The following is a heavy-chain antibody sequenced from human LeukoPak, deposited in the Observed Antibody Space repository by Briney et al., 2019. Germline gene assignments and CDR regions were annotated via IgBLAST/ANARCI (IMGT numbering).Heavy chain of an antibody. D-gene: IGHD3/OR15-3a*01. CDR1: GGSISSYY. CDR3: ARRAGSPMISFDY. V-gene: IGHV4-59*08. J-gene: IGHJ4*02. Sequence: SETLSLTCTVSGGSISSYYWSWIRQPPGKGLEWIGYIYYSGSTNYNPSLKSRVTISVDTSKNQFSLKLSSVTAADTAVYYCARRAGSPMISFDYWGQGTLVTVSS. CDR2: IYYSGST.